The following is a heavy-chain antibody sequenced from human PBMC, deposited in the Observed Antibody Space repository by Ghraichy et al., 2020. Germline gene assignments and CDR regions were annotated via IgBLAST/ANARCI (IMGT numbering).Heavy chain of an antibody. D-gene: IGHD6-19*01. Sequence: GESLNISCAAFGFSLSNYDIHWVRQAPGKGLEWVAVMSHDGKTKYYGGSVEGRFTISGDNSKNTLYLQMNSLRAEDTAVYYCAKDQRYNSGWGQGTLVTVSS. J-gene: IGHJ4*02. CDR1: GFSLSNYD. CDR3: AKDQRYNSG. CDR2: MSHDGKTK. V-gene: IGHV3-30*18.